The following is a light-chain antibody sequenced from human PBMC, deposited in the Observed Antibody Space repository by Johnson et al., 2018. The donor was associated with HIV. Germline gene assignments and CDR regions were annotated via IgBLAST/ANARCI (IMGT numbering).Light chain of an antibody. CDR2: DNN. CDR3: GTWDSSLRAGF. V-gene: IGLV1-51*01. J-gene: IGLJ1*01. CDR1: RSNIGNNY. Sequence: QSVLTQPPSVSAAPGQKVTISCSGSRSNIGNNYVSWYQQLPGTAPKLLIYDNNKRPSGLPDRFSGSKSGTSATLVIPGLQTGDEADHYCGTWDSSLRAGFFGTGTKVTVL.